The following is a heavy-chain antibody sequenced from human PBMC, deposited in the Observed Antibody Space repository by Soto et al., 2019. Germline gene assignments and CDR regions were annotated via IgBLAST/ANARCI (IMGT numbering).Heavy chain of an antibody. CDR1: GGSFSGYY. J-gene: IGHJ4*02. Sequence: SETVSLTCAVYGGSFSGYYWSWIRQPPGKGLEWIGEINHSGSTNYNPSLKSRVTISVDTSKNQFSLKLSSVTAADTAVYYCAHYYDSSGFDYWGQGTLVTVSS. CDR3: AHYYDSSGFDY. D-gene: IGHD3-22*01. V-gene: IGHV4-34*01. CDR2: INHSGST.